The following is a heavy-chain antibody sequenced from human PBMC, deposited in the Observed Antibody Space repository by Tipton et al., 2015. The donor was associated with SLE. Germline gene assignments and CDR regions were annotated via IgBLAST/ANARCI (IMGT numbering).Heavy chain of an antibody. CDR3: ARWGGGWLYYYYGMDV. CDR1: GFTFSSYW. V-gene: IGHV3-7*01. CDR2: IKQDGSEK. D-gene: IGHD6-19*01. Sequence: GSLRLSCAASGFTFSSYWMSWVRQATGKGLEWVANIKQDGSEKYYVDSVKGRFTISRDNAKNSLYLQMNSLRAEDTAVYYCARWGGGWLYYYYGMDVWGQGTTVTVSS. J-gene: IGHJ6*02.